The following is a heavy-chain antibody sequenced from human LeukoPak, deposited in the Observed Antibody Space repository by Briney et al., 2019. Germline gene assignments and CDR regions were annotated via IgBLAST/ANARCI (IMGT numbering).Heavy chain of an antibody. Sequence: PSETLSLTCTVSGGSISSGSYYWSWIRQPAGKGLEWIGRIYTSGSTNYNPSLKSRVTISVDTSKNQFSLKLSSVTAADTAWYYCASEVIAVAAALGFDYYYYMDVWGKGTTVTVSS. V-gene: IGHV4-61*02. CDR3: ASEVIAVAAALGFDYYYYMDV. J-gene: IGHJ6*03. CDR2: IYTSGST. D-gene: IGHD6-19*01. CDR1: GGSISSGSYY.